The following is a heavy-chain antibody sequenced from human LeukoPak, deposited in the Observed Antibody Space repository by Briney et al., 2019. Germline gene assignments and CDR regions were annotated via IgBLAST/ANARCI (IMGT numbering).Heavy chain of an antibody. D-gene: IGHD5-18*01. CDR3: AKAFLRGYGAYYFDY. V-gene: IGHV3-30*18. CDR1: GFTFSSYG. J-gene: IGHJ4*02. Sequence: GGSLRLSCAASGFTFSSYGMHWVRQAPGKGLEWVAVISYDGSNKYYADSVKGRFTISRDNSKNTLYLQMNSLRAEDTAVYYCAKAFLRGYGAYYFDYWGQGTLVTVSS. CDR2: ISYDGSNK.